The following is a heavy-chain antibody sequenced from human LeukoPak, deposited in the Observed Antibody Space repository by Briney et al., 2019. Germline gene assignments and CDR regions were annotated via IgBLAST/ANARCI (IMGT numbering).Heavy chain of an antibody. J-gene: IGHJ4*02. D-gene: IGHD3-10*01. CDR1: GGSVSSGSYY. Sequence: SETLSLTGTVSGGSVSSGSYYWSWIRQPPGKGLEWIGYIYYSGSSGSTNYNPSLKSRVTISLDTSKNQFSLKLSSVTAADTAVYYCAKDQWGFADPTKLYWGQGTLVTVSS. CDR3: AKDQWGFADPTKLY. CDR2: IYYSGSSGST. V-gene: IGHV4-61*01.